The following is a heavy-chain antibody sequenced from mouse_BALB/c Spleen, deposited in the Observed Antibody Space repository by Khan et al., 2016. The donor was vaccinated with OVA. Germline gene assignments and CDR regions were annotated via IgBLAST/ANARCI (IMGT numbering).Heavy chain of an antibody. Sequence: EVQLQESGPGLVKPSQSLSLTCTVTGYSITSDYAWNWIRQFPGNKLEWMGYISYSGSTSYPPSLTSRISITRDTSKNQFFLQLNSVTTEDTATYYCARGRAYWGQGTLVTVSA. CDR3: ARGRAY. V-gene: IGHV3-2*02. J-gene: IGHJ3*01. CDR1: GYSITSDYA. D-gene: IGHD3-3*01. CDR2: ISYSGST.